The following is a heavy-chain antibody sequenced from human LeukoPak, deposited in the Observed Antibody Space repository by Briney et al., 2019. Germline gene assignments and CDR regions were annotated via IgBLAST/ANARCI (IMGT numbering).Heavy chain of an antibody. Sequence: SETLSLTCTVSGGSISSSSYYWGWIRQPPGKGLEWIGSIYYSGSTYYNPSLKSRVTISVDTSKNQFSLKLSSVTAADTAVYYCARRPNPYYCDSSGTYYFDYWGQGTLVTVSS. CDR2: IYYSGST. V-gene: IGHV4-39*01. J-gene: IGHJ4*02. CDR1: GGSISSSSYY. D-gene: IGHD3-22*01. CDR3: ARRPNPYYCDSSGTYYFDY.